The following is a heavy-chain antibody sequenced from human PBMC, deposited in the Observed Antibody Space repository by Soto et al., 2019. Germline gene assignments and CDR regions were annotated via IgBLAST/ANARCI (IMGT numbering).Heavy chain of an antibody. CDR2: IYYGGNT. V-gene: IGHV4-39*07. J-gene: IGHJ5*02. D-gene: IGHD7-27*01. Sequence: SETLSLTCAVSGGSISNTIYSWAWVRQPPGKGLEWIASIYYGGNTNYNPSLRSRVTMSKDTSKNQFSLKLNSVTAADTAVYYCARRVTGGGERFDPWGLGTLVTVSS. CDR3: ARRVTGGGERFDP. CDR1: GGSISNTIYS.